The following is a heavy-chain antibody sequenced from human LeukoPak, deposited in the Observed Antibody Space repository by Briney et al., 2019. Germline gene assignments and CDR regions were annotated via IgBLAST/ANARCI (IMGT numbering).Heavy chain of an antibody. J-gene: IGHJ4*02. V-gene: IGHV3-48*03. CDR1: GFSFNGYA. CDR2: ISSSGSTI. Sequence: GGSLRLSCEGSGFSFNGYAMSWVRQAPGKGLEWVSYISSSGSTIYYADSVKGRFTISRDNAKNSLYLQMNSLRAEDTAVYYCAREVSSSWYYVDYWGQGTLVTVSS. CDR3: AREVSSSWYYVDY. D-gene: IGHD6-13*01.